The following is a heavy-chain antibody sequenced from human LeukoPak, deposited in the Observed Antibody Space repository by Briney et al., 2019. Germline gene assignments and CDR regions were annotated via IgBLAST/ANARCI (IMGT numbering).Heavy chain of an antibody. CDR1: GFTFSSYS. CDR2: ISSSSNHV. CDR3: ARDPRGAAGAYGMDV. Sequence: GGSLRLSCAASGFTFSSYSMNWVRQAPGKGLEWVSSISSSSNHVFYTDSVKGRITISRDNAKNSLCLQINSLRDEDTAVYYCARDPRGAAGAYGMDVWGQGTTVTVSS. J-gene: IGHJ6*02. D-gene: IGHD6-13*01. V-gene: IGHV3-21*01.